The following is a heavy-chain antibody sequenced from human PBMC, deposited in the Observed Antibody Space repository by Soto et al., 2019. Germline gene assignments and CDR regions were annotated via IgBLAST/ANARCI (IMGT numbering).Heavy chain of an antibody. D-gene: IGHD6-13*01. CDR1: GFTVSSTY. CDR3: ARAAGIAAAGTIDY. Sequence: EVQLVESGGGLIQPGGSLRLSCAASGFTVSSTYINWVRQAPGKGLEWVSIVYSGGGTDYADSVKGRFTMSRDNSKNTLYLQVNSLRAEDTAVYYCARAAGIAAAGTIDYWGQGTLVTVSS. J-gene: IGHJ4*02. CDR2: VYSGGGT. V-gene: IGHV3-53*01.